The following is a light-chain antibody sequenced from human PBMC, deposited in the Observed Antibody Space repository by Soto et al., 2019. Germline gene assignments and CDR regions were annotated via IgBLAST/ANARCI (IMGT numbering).Light chain of an antibody. CDR2: AAS. CDR3: QQSYSTPLT. V-gene: IGKV1-39*01. Sequence: DIRVTQSTSSLSASVGDRVTITCGASQSISSYLNWYQHQPVKAPKVLIYAASSLHSGVPSRFSGSVSGTDFTLTISSLQPEDFATYDGQQSYSTPLTFGGGTQV. CDR1: QSISSY. J-gene: IGKJ4*01.